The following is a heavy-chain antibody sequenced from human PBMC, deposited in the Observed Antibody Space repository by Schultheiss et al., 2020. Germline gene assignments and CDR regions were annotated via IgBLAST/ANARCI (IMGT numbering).Heavy chain of an antibody. CDR2: ISSSSSYI. CDR1: GFTFSSYS. CDR3: ARDHSYYYDSSGVFDY. V-gene: IGHV3-21*01. D-gene: IGHD3-22*01. Sequence: GESLKISCAASGFTFSSYSMNWVRQAPGKGLEWVSSISSSSSYIYYADSVKGRFTISRDNSKNTLYLQMNSLRAEDTAVYYCARDHSYYYDSSGVFDYWGQGTLVTVSS. J-gene: IGHJ4*02.